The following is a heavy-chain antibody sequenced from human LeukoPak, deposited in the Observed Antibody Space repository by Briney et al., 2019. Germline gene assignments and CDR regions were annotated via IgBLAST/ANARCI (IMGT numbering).Heavy chain of an antibody. V-gene: IGHV1-2*02. D-gene: IGHD2-15*01. CDR3: ARSWLVVVVAATQGFDP. CDR1: GYTFTGYY. J-gene: IGHJ5*02. Sequence: ASVKVSCKASGYTFTGYYMHWVRQAPGQGLEWMGWINPNSGGTNYAQKFQGRVTMTRDTSISTAYMELSRLRSDDTAVYYCARSWLVVVVAATQGFDPWGQGTLVTVSS. CDR2: INPNSGGT.